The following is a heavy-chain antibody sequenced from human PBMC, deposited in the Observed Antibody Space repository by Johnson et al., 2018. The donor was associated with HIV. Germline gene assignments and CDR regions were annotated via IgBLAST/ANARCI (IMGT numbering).Heavy chain of an antibody. CDR1: GFTFNNYA. J-gene: IGHJ3*02. D-gene: IGHD6-19*01. CDR3: AGQVRAFDI. CDR2: ISYDGSNK. Sequence: QVQLVESGGGVVKTGRSLRLSCAASGFTFNNYAMHWVRQAPGKGLEWVAVISYDGSNKYYADSVKGRFTISRDNSMHTMYLQMNSLRAEDTAVYYCAGQVRAFDIWGQGTMVTVSS. V-gene: IGHV3-30*04.